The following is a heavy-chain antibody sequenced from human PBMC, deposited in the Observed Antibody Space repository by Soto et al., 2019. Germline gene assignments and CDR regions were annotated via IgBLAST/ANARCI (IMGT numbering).Heavy chain of an antibody. J-gene: IGHJ2*01. D-gene: IGHD3-22*01. V-gene: IGHV1-2*02. Sequence: ASVKVSCKPSGYKFTDHRIHWVRQAPGQGLEWMGWIAPNNGNTHYVPKFKGRVTMTSDTSTSTAHMELAELTSDDTAVYYCATKLGFTWLTYFDPWGRGTLVTVSS. CDR3: ATKLGFTWLTYFDP. CDR2: IAPNNGNT. CDR1: GYKFTDHR.